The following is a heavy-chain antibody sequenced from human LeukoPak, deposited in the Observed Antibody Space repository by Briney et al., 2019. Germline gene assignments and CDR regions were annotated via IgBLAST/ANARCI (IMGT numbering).Heavy chain of an antibody. CDR3: ARDKGGRAELRCFDWPRHDYYGMDV. Sequence: SGTLSLTCAVSGGSISSSNWWSWVRQPPGKGLEWIGEIYHSGSTNYNPSLKSRVTISVDKSKNQFSLKLSLVTAADTAVYYCARDKGGRAELRCFDWPRHDYYGMDVWGKGTTVTVSS. V-gene: IGHV4-4*02. CDR2: IYHSGST. CDR1: GGSISSSNW. D-gene: IGHD3-9*01. J-gene: IGHJ6*04.